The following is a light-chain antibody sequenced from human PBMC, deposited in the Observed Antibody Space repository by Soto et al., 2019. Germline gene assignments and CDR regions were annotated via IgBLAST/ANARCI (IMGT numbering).Light chain of an antibody. V-gene: IGKV3-20*01. J-gene: IGKJ2*01. CDR1: QSVSSSY. CDR3: QQYGSSLVP. CDR2: GAS. Sequence: EIVLTQSPGTLSLSPGERATLSCRASQSVSSSYLAWYQQKPGQAPRLLIYGASSRAIGIPDRFSGSGSGTDFTLTMTRLEPEDFAVYYCQQYGSSLVPFGQGTKLEIK.